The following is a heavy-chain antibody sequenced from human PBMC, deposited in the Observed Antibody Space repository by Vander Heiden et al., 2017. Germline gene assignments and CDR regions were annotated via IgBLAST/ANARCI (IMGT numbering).Heavy chain of an antibody. CDR1: GSTLSSHA. CDR2: IRGGGGST. CDR3: AKEGGVTAIHGNQFDY. J-gene: IGHJ4*02. D-gene: IGHD2-21*02. V-gene: IGHV3-23*01. Sequence: EVQLLEHGGGLVQPGGSPNLSWPASGSTLSSHAMSCVRPAPGEGREGGACIRGGGGSTNYEDCVKGRFTISRDNSKNTLYLQMNSLRAEDTAVYYCAKEGGVTAIHGNQFDYWGQGTLVTVSS.